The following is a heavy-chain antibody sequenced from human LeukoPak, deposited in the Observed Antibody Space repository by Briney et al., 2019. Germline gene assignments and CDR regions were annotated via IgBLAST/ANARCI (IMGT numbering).Heavy chain of an antibody. D-gene: IGHD6-6*01. CDR3: AKDRPNGFDY. J-gene: IGHJ4*02. CDR2: IDGNSGSL. CDR1: GFTFRNYA. V-gene: IGHV3-23*01. Sequence: GGSLRLSCATSGFTFRNYAMSWVRQAPGKGLEWISAIDGNSGSLYYADSVKGRFTVSRDYSKNTVVLQMSRLTVDDTAIYYCAKDRPNGFDYWGPGTVVIVSS.